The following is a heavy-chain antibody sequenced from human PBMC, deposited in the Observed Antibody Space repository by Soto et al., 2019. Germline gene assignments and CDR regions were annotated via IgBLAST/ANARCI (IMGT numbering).Heavy chain of an antibody. J-gene: IGHJ3*02. D-gene: IGHD4-17*01. V-gene: IGHV4-31*03. CDR3: ARDTTETTLGAFDI. Sequence: SETLSLTCTVSGGSISSGGYYWSWIRQHPGKGLEWIGYIYYSGSTYYNPSLKSRVTISVDTSKNQFSLKLSSVTAADTAVYYCARDTTETTLGAFDIWGQGTMVTVS. CDR1: GGSISSGGYY. CDR2: IYYSGST.